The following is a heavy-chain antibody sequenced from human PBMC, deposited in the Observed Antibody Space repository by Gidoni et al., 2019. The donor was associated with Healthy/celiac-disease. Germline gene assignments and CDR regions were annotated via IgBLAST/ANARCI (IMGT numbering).Heavy chain of an antibody. V-gene: IGHV3-30*18. CDR3: AKDLYYDSSGDAFDI. CDR2: ISYDGSNK. D-gene: IGHD3-22*01. Sequence: QVQLVESGGGVVQPGRSLRLSCAASGFSFSRYGMHWVRQAPGNGLEWVAVISYDGSNKYYADSVKGRFTISRDNSKNTLYLQMNSLRAEDTAVYYCAKDLYYDSSGDAFDIWGQGTMVTVSS. J-gene: IGHJ3*02. CDR1: GFSFSRYG.